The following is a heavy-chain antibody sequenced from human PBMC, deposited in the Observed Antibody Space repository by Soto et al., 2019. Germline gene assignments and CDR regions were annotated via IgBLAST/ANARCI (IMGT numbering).Heavy chain of an antibody. Sequence: SETLSLTCDVSGDTISTGGYTWAWIRQPPGKALEWIGHTYHSGNPYYNPSLKGRVTISVDTSKNQFSLKLTSVTAADTAVYYCARDKITGLFDYWGQGTLVTVSS. CDR3: ARDKITGLFDY. J-gene: IGHJ4*02. D-gene: IGHD2-8*02. V-gene: IGHV4-30-2*01. CDR1: GDTISTGGYT. CDR2: TYHSGNP.